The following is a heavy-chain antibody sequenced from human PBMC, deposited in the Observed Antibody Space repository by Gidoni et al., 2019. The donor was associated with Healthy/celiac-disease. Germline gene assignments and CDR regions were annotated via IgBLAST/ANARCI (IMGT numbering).Heavy chain of an antibody. V-gene: IGHV4-34*01. D-gene: IGHD3-3*01. CDR1: GGSFSGYY. CDR3: AREPYYDFWSGYSDY. Sequence: QVQLQQWGAGLLTLSETLSLTCAVYGGSFSGYYWSWIRQPPGKGLEWIGEINHSGSTNYNPSLKSRVTISVDTSKNQFSLKLSSVTAADTAVYYCAREPYYDFWSGYSDYWGQGTLVTVSS. J-gene: IGHJ4*02. CDR2: INHSGST.